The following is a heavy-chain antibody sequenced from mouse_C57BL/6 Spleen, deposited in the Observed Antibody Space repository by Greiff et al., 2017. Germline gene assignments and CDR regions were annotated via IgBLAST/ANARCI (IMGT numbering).Heavy chain of an antibody. Sequence: QVQLQQSGAELVRPGASVTLSCKASGYTFTDYEMHWVKQTPVHGLEWIGAIDPETGGTAYNQKFKGKAILTADKSSSTAYMELRSLTSEDSAVYYCTSRGLDYCGSSPAWFAYWGQGTLVTVSA. J-gene: IGHJ3*01. CDR3: TSRGLDYCGSSPAWFAY. V-gene: IGHV1-15*01. CDR2: IDPETGGT. CDR1: GYTFTDYE. D-gene: IGHD1-1*01.